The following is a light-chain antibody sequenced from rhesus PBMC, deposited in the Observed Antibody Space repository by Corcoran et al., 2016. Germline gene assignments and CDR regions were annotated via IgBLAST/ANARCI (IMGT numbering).Light chain of an antibody. Sequence: QAVVTQEPSMTVSPGGTVTLTCAPRTGAVTSRHSPHWFQPKPGQAPKRLIYNTNYKESWTPGRFSGSLLGGKAALTLSGALPEDESEYYCSLYSGGAQLAFGSGTKLTVL. V-gene: IGLV7-76*01. J-gene: IGLJ6*01. CDR1: TGAVTSRHS. CDR3: SLYSGGAQLA. CDR2: NTN.